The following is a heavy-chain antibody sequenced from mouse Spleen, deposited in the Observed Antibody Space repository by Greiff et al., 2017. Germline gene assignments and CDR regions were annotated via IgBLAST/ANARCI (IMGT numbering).Heavy chain of an antibody. Sequence: EVQLVESGGGLVQPGGSRKLSCAASGFTFSSFGMHWVRPAPEKGLEWVAYISSGSSTIYYADTVKGRFTITRDNPKNILFLQMTSLRSEDTAMYYCARLGGNYLDYWGQGTTLTVSS. CDR2: ISSGSSTI. V-gene: IGHV5-17*02. CDR3: ARLGGNYLDY. J-gene: IGHJ2*01. D-gene: IGHD2-14*01. CDR1: GFTFSSFG.